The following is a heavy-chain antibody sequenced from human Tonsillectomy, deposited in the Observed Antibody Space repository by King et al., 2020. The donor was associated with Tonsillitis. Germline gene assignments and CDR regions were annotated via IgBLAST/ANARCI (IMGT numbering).Heavy chain of an antibody. J-gene: IGHJ4*02. CDR1: GFTFDEYA. D-gene: IGHD5-24*01. V-gene: IGHV3-9*01. CDR3: AKGFSLGRWLHPLDH. CDR2: ISWGSGTI. Sequence: VQLVESGGGLVQPGRSLRLSCAASGFTFDEYAMHWVRQAPGKGLEWVSGISWGSGTIDYADSGKGRFTISRDNAKSSLYLQMNSLRAEDTAVYYCAKGFSLGRWLHPLDHWGQGTLVTVSS.